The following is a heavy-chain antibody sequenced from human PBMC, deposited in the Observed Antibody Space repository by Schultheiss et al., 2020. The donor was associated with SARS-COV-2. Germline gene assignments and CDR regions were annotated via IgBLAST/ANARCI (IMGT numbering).Heavy chain of an antibody. D-gene: IGHD3-16*01. V-gene: IGHV4-59*08. CDR2: IDYSGRI. Sequence: SETLSLTCTVSGGSITTYYWSWFRQPPGKGLEWIGYIDYSGRIFYNPSLKTRLTISVDTSKNQVSLNLGSLTAADTAVYYCARVYSHYVYGMDVWGQGTTVTVSS. J-gene: IGHJ6*02. CDR3: ARVYSHYVYGMDV. CDR1: GGSITTYY.